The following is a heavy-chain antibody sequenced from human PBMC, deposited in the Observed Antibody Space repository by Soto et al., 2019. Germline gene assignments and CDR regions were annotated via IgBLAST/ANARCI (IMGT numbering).Heavy chain of an antibody. Sequence: ASVKVSCKASGYTFTSYGISWVRQAPGQGLEWMGWISAYNGNTNYAQKPQGRVTMTTDTSTSTAYMELRSLRSDDTAVYYCARGAISLRFLDGYYYMDVWGKGTTVTVSS. J-gene: IGHJ6*03. CDR2: ISAYNGNT. CDR1: GYTFTSYG. V-gene: IGHV1-18*01. CDR3: ARGAISLRFLDGYYYMDV. D-gene: IGHD3-3*01.